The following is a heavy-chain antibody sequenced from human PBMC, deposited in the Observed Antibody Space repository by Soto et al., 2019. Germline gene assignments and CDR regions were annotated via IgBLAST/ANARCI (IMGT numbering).Heavy chain of an antibody. J-gene: IGHJ4*02. Sequence: SETLSLTCTVSGVSITSHYWTWIRQPPGKGLEWIGNIHYSGSTNYSPSLKSRAIISVDTSENQSSLKLSSVTTADTAVYYCTGGRAGHPFDYWGQGALVTVSS. D-gene: IGHD6-13*01. CDR2: IHYSGST. V-gene: IGHV4-59*11. CDR1: GVSITSHY. CDR3: TGGRAGHPFDY.